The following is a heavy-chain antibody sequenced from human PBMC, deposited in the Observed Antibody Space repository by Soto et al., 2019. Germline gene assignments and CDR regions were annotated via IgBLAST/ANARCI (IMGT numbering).Heavy chain of an antibody. CDR1: GYTFTSYG. J-gene: IGHJ4*02. V-gene: IGHV1-18*04. Sequence: ASVKVSCKASGYTFTSYGISWVRQAPGQGLEWMEWISAYNGNTNYAQKLQGRVTMTTDTSTSTAYMELRSLRSDDTAVYYCARGRIDIAVAGHYYFDYWGQGTLVTVSS. CDR3: ARGRIDIAVAGHYYFDY. D-gene: IGHD6-19*01. CDR2: ISAYNGNT.